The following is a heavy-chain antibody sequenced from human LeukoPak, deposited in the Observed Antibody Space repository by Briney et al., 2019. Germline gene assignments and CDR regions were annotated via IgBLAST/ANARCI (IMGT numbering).Heavy chain of an antibody. CDR1: GVSISSSNSY. V-gene: IGHV4-39*01. Sequence: PSETLSLTCTVSGVSISSSNSYWGWIRQPPGKGLEWIGSIYYSGNTYYNASLKSQVSISIDTSKNQFSLRLSSVTAADTAVYYCARHVIPAADYYFHYWGQGTLVTVSS. J-gene: IGHJ4*02. CDR2: IYYSGNT. CDR3: ARHVIPAADYYFHY. D-gene: IGHD6-13*01.